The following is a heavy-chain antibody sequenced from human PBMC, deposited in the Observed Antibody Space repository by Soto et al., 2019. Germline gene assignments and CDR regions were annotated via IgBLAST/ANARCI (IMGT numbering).Heavy chain of an antibody. Sequence: GGSLRLSCAASGFTFSSYGMHWVRQAPGKGLEWVAFIWHDGGNKFYAESVKGRFTISRDNSKNTLYLQMSSLSAEDTAMYYCARDGDVNTGFGKDYWGQGTLVTVSS. CDR1: GFTFSSYG. V-gene: IGHV3-33*01. J-gene: IGHJ4*02. CDR2: IWHDGGNK. D-gene: IGHD3-16*01. CDR3: ARDGDVNTGFGKDY.